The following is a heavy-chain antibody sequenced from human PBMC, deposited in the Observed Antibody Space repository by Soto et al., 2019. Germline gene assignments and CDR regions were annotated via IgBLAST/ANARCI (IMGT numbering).Heavy chain of an antibody. CDR1: GFTFSSYA. CDR2: ISGSGGST. Sequence: GGSLRLSCAASGFTFSSYAMSWVRQAPGKGLEWVSAISGSGGSTYYADSVKGRFTISRDDSKNTLYLQMNSLRAEDTAVYYCAKTYSYGYYFDYWGQGTLVTVYS. CDR3: AKTYSYGYYFDY. D-gene: IGHD5-18*01. V-gene: IGHV3-23*01. J-gene: IGHJ4*02.